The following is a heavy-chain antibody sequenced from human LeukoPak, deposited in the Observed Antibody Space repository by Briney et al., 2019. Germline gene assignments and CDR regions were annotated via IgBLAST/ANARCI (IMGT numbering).Heavy chain of an antibody. J-gene: IGHJ4*02. CDR3: ATLPRGHYYDSSGYYDY. CDR1: GYTLTELS. D-gene: IGHD3-22*01. V-gene: IGHV1-24*01. CDR2: FDPEDGET. Sequence: GASVKVSCKVSGYTLTELSMHWVRQAPGKGLEWMGGFDPEDGETIYAQKFQGRVTMTEDTSTDTAYMELSSLRSEDTAVYYCATLPRGHYYDSSGYYDYWGQGTLVTVSS.